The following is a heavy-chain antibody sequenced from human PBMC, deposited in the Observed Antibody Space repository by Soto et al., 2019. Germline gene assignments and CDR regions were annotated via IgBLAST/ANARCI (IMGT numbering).Heavy chain of an antibody. CDR1: GFTFSSYG. D-gene: IGHD6-19*01. Sequence: PGGSLRLSCAASGFTFSSYGMHWVRQAPGKGLEWVAVIWYDGSNKYYADSVKGRFTISRDNSKNTLYLQMNSLRAEDTAVYYCARPKFSGLVRLYYFDYWGQGTLVTVSS. CDR3: ARPKFSGLVRLYYFDY. CDR2: IWYDGSNK. J-gene: IGHJ4*02. V-gene: IGHV3-33*01.